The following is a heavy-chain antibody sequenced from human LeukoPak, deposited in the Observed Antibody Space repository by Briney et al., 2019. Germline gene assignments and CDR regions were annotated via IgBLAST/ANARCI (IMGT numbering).Heavy chain of an antibody. CDR3: ARGPYYYDTPDAFDI. J-gene: IGHJ3*02. CDR1: GGSISSSSYY. V-gene: IGHV4-39*07. CDR2: IYYSGST. Sequence: KASETLSLTCTVSGGSISSSSYYWGWIRQPPGKGLEWIGSIYYSGSTYYNPSLKSRVTISVDTSKNQFSLKLSSVTAADTAVYYCARGPYYYDTPDAFDIWGQGTMVTVSS. D-gene: IGHD3-22*01.